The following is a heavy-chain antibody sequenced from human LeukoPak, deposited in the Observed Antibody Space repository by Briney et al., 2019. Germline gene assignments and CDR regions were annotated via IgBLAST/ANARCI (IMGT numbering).Heavy chain of an antibody. J-gene: IGHJ4*02. CDR3: ARELKHYYDSSPYYPGGPDY. CDR1: GFTFSRYG. Sequence: GGSLRLSCAASGFTFSRYGIHWVRQAPGKGLEWVAVIWYDGSNKFYADSAKGRFTISRDNSKSTVFLQMNSLRAEDTAVYYCARELKHYYDSSPYYPGGPDYWGQGTLVTVSS. D-gene: IGHD3-22*01. CDR2: IWYDGSNK. V-gene: IGHV3-33*02.